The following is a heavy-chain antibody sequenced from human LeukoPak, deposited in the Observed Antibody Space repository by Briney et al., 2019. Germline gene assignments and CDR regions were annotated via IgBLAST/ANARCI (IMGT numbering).Heavy chain of an antibody. V-gene: IGHV3-11*01. CDR2: ISSSGSTI. CDR3: ARWAFTGGVGELSPLDY. Sequence: PAGALRLSCAASGFTFSDYYMSWLRQAPGKGLAWGSDISSSGSTIYYADSVKGRFTISRDNAKNSLYLQMNSLRAEDTAVYYCARWAFTGGVGELSPLDYWGQGTLVTVSS. D-gene: IGHD3-16*02. J-gene: IGHJ4*02. CDR1: GFTFSDYY.